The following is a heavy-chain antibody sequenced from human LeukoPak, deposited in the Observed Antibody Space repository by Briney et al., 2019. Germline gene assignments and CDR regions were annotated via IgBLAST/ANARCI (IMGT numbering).Heavy chain of an antibody. CDR2: INPTSGAT. D-gene: IGHD1/OR15-1a*01. Sequence: ASVTVSCKASGYTFTGYYIHWVRQAPGQGLDWVGWINPTSGATNYAQKFQGRVTMTRDTSNNTSYMELSRLRSDDTAVYYCAREFRTTTWSFDAFDLWGQGTMVTVSS. CDR1: GYTFTGYY. V-gene: IGHV1-2*02. J-gene: IGHJ3*01. CDR3: AREFRTTTWSFDAFDL.